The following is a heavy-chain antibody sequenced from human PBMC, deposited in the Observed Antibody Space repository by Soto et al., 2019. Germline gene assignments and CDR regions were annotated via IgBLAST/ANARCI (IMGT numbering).Heavy chain of an antibody. V-gene: IGHV1-69*12. J-gene: IGHJ5*02. CDR2: IIPIFGTT. Sequence: QVQLVQSGAEVKKPGSSVKVSCKASGGTFSNYAISWVRQAPGQGLEWVGGIIPIFGTTNFAQKFQGRVTITADESTTTAYMELSGLRSESTAVYYCARDGGRDGYFGNRLAPWGQGTLVTVSS. CDR3: ARDGGRDGYFGNRLAP. CDR1: GGTFSNYA. D-gene: IGHD5-12*01.